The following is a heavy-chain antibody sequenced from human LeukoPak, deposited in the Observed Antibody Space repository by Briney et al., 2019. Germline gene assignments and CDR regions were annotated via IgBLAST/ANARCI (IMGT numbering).Heavy chain of an antibody. J-gene: IGHJ6*02. CDR3: AKNLYCGGGSCYPSALGMDV. D-gene: IGHD2-15*01. CDR1: GFTFSSYA. V-gene: IGHV3-23*01. Sequence: GGSLRLSCAASGFTFSSYAMSWVRQAPGKGLEWVSSISGSGNRTYYADSVKGRFTTSRDNSKNTLFLQMNSLRAEDTAVYYCAKNLYCGGGSCYPSALGMDVWGQGTTVTVSS. CDR2: ISGSGNRT.